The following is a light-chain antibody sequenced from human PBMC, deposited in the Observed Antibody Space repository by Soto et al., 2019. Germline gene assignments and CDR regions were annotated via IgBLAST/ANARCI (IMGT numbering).Light chain of an antibody. Sequence: EIVLTQSPGTLSLSPGERATLSCRASQSVGRNYLAWYQQKPGQAPRLLIYGASSRATGIPDRFSGSGSGTDFPLTLIGLEPEDFAVYYCQQYASSPLTFGGGTKVEIK. J-gene: IGKJ4*01. CDR2: GAS. CDR3: QQYASSPLT. V-gene: IGKV3-20*01. CDR1: QSVGRNY.